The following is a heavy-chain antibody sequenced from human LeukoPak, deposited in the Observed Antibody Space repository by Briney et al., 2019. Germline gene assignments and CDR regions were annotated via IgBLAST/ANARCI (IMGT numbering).Heavy chain of an antibody. J-gene: IGHJ3*02. CDR1: GFTFSNYA. Sequence: GRSLRLSCAASGFTFSNYAMHCVRQAPGKGLDWVAVISYDGGSNHYADSVKGRFTISRDNAKNSLYLQMNSLRVEDTAVYYCAREDTGVAFDIWGQGTTVTV. CDR3: AREDTGVAFDI. D-gene: IGHD2-8*01. V-gene: IGHV3-30-3*01. CDR2: ISYDGGSN.